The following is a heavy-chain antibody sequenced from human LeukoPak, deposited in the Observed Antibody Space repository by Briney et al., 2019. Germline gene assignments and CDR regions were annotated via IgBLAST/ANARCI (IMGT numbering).Heavy chain of an antibody. J-gene: IGHJ4*02. Sequence: SETLSLTCAVYGGSFSGYYRSWIRQPPGKGLEWIGEINHSGSTNYNPSLKSRVTISVDTSKNQFSLKLSSVTAADTAVYYCAREGDYYATSGTLDYWGQGTLVTVSS. CDR3: AREGDYYATSGTLDY. CDR1: GGSFSGYY. D-gene: IGHD3-22*01. V-gene: IGHV4-34*01. CDR2: INHSGST.